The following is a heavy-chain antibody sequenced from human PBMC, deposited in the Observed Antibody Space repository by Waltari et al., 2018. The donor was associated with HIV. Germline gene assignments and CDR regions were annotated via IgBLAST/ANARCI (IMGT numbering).Heavy chain of an antibody. V-gene: IGHV3-48*01. D-gene: IGHD1-26*01. CDR2: ISSSSSTI. CDR1: GFTFSSYS. Sequence: EVQLVESGGGLVQPGGSLRLSCAASGFTFSSYSMNWVSQAPGKVLEWVSYISSSSSTIYYAYSVRGRFTISRDNAKNSLYLQWNSLRAEDTAVYYCARDYSGTYADFDYWGQGTLVTVSS. CDR3: ARDYSGTYADFDY. J-gene: IGHJ4*02.